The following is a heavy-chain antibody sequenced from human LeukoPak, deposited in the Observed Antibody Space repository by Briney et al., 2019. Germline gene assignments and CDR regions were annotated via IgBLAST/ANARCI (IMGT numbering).Heavy chain of an antibody. Sequence: GGSLRLSCAASGFTFSSYRMNWVRQAPGKGLEWVSSISSSSSYIYYADSVKGRFTISRDNAKNSLYLQMNSLRAEDTAVYYCARFGGNWNYQYFDYWGQGTLVTVSS. CDR1: GFTFSSYR. CDR3: ARFGGNWNYQYFDY. J-gene: IGHJ4*02. CDR2: ISSSSSYI. D-gene: IGHD1-7*01. V-gene: IGHV3-21*01.